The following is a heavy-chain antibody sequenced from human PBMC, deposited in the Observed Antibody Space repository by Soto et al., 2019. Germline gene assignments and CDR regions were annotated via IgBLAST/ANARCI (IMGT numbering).Heavy chain of an antibody. D-gene: IGHD4-17*01. CDR3: AALYGDYVAGIDY. J-gene: IGHJ4*02. Sequence: EVQVLESGGGLVQPGGSLRLSCAASGFTFSSYAMSWVRQAPGKGLEWVSAISGSGGSTYYADSVKGRFTISRDNSKNTLYLQMNSLRAEDTAVYYCAALYGDYVAGIDYWGQGTLVTVSS. CDR2: ISGSGGST. CDR1: GFTFSSYA. V-gene: IGHV3-23*01.